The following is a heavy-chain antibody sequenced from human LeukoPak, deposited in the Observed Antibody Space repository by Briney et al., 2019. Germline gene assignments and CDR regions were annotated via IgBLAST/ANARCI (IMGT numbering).Heavy chain of an antibody. CDR2: IYYSGST. V-gene: IGHV4-59*08. CDR1: GGSISSYY. D-gene: IGHD3-9*01. CDR3: ARHGKNYDILTGYYDYGMDV. J-gene: IGHJ6*02. Sequence: SETLSLTCTVSGGSISSYYWSWIRQPPGKGLEWIGYIYYSGSTNYNPSLKSRVTISVDTSKNQFSLKLSSVTAAGTAVYYCARHGKNYDILTGYYDYGMDVWGQGTTVTVSS.